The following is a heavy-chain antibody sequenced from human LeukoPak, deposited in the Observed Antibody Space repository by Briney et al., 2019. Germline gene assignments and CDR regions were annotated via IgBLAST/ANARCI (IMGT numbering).Heavy chain of an antibody. Sequence: PGGSLRLSCVASGFTFSSYWMSWVRQAPGKGLEWAANIKQDGSEKYYVDSVKGRFTISRDNAKNSLYLQMNSLRVEDTAVYYCARYMTNWGYYNYYYYMDVWGKGTTVTVSS. J-gene: IGHJ6*03. CDR2: IKQDGSEK. CDR1: GFTFSSYW. V-gene: IGHV3-7*01. CDR3: ARYMTNWGYYNYYYYMDV. D-gene: IGHD7-27*01.